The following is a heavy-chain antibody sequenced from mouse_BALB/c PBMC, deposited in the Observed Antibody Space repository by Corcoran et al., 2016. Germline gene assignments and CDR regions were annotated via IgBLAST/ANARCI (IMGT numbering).Heavy chain of an antibody. J-gene: IGHJ4*01. D-gene: IGHD2-4*01. CDR2: INPYNDGT. V-gene: IGHV1S136*01. Sequence: EVLLQQSGPELVKPGASVKMSCKASGYTFTSYVMHWVKQKPGQGLEWIGYINPYNDGTKYNEKFKGKATLTSDKSSSTAYMELSSLTSEDSAVYYCARGYDYNYYAMDYWGQGTSVTVSS. CDR1: GYTFTSYV. CDR3: ARGYDYNYYAMDY.